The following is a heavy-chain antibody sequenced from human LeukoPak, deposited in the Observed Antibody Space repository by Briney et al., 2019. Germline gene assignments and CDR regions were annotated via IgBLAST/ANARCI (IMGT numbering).Heavy chain of an antibody. Sequence: GASVKVSCKASGYTFTGYYMHWVRQAPGQGLEWMGIINPSGGSTSYAQKFQGRITMTRDMSTSTVYMELSSLRSEDTAVYYCARAYYHDYSDYHWAPDYWGQGTLVTVSS. CDR1: GYTFTGYY. V-gene: IGHV1-46*01. CDR3: ARAYYHDYSDYHWAPDY. D-gene: IGHD3-22*01. CDR2: INPSGGST. J-gene: IGHJ4*02.